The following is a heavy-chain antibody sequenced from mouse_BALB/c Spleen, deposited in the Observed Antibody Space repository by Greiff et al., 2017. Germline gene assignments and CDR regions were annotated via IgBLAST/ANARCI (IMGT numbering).Heavy chain of an antibody. CDR3: ASGDGYDDGFAY. Sequence: VQLQQSGAELVRPGVSVKISCKGSGYTFTDYAMHWVKQSHAKSLEWIGVISTYYGDASYNQKFKGKATMTVDKSSSTAYMELARLTSEDSAIYYGASGDGYDDGFAYWGQGTLVTVSA. D-gene: IGHD2-2*01. V-gene: IGHV1S137*01. J-gene: IGHJ3*01. CDR1: GYTFTDYA. CDR2: ISTYYGDA.